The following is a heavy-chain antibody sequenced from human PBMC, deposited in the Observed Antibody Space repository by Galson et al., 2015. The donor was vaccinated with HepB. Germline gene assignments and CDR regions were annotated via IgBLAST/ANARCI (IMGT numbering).Heavy chain of an antibody. D-gene: IGHD3-22*01. Sequence: SLRLSCAASGFTFSSYAMSWVRQAPGKGLEWVSAISGSGGSTYYADSAKGRFTISRDNSKNTLYLQMNSLRAEDTAVYYCAKDARPITMIVVVNCYYYYGMDVWGQGTTVTVSS. CDR1: GFTFSSYA. V-gene: IGHV3-23*01. J-gene: IGHJ6*02. CDR3: AKDARPITMIVVVNCYYYYGMDV. CDR2: ISGSGGST.